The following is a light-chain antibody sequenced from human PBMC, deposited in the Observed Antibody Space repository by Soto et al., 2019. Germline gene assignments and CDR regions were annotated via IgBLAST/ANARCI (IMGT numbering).Light chain of an antibody. CDR2: GAS. Sequence: EIVLTQSPGTLSLSPGERATLSCRASQSVSSSYLAWYQQKPGQAPRLLIYGASSRATGIPDRFSGSGSGTDVTLTISRLEPEDLAVYYCQQDGSSPLFTFGPGTKVDIK. CDR3: QQDGSSPLFT. CDR1: QSVSSSY. J-gene: IGKJ3*01. V-gene: IGKV3-20*01.